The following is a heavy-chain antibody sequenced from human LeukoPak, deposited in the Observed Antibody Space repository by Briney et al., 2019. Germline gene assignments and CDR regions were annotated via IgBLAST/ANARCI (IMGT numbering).Heavy chain of an antibody. J-gene: IGHJ5*02. D-gene: IGHD6-13*01. V-gene: IGHV3-23*01. Sequence: GGSLRLSCAASGFTFSSYAMTWVRQAPGKGLEWVSSLSGNGFVTYHADSVEGRFTISRDNSRNTLYLQMNSLRAEDTAIYYCAKGAASTLGFDPWGQGTLVTASS. CDR2: LSGNGFVT. CDR1: GFTFSSYA. CDR3: AKGAASTLGFDP.